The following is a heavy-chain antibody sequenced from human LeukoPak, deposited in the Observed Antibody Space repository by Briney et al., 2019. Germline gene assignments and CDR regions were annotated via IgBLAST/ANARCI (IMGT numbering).Heavy chain of an antibody. Sequence: SETLSLTCTVSGGSINNYYWSWIRQPPGKGLEWIGYIYYSGRTNYNPSLKSRVTISVDTSKNQFSLSLSSVTAPDTAVYYCARHPTGGYTSGWYGYYYHGMDVWGQGTTVTVYS. J-gene: IGHJ6*02. CDR3: ARHPTGGYTSGWYGYYYHGMDV. CDR2: IYYSGRT. D-gene: IGHD6-19*01. CDR1: GGSINNYY. V-gene: IGHV4-59*08.